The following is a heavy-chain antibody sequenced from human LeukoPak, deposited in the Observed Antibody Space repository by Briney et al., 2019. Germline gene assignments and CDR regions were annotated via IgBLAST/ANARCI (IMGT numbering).Heavy chain of an antibody. V-gene: IGHV3-20*04. D-gene: IGHD5-12*01. CDR1: GFTFDDYG. J-gene: IGHJ6*03. CDR3: ARESGSSHLSVYYYYMDV. Sequence: GGSLRLSCAASGFTFDDYGMSWVRQAPGKGLEWVSGINWNGGSTGYADSVEGRFTISRDNAKNSLYLQMNSLRAEDTALYYCARESGSSHLSVYYYYMDVWGKGTTVTVSS. CDR2: INWNGGST.